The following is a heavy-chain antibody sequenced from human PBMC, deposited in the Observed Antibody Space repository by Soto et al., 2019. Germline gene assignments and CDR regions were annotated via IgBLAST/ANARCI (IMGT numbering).Heavy chain of an antibody. CDR3: ARAKEWELDFDY. CDR2: IYYSGST. V-gene: IGHV4-61*01. J-gene: IGHJ4*02. Sequence: SETLSLTCTVSGGSVSSGSYYWSWIRQPPGKGLEWIGYIYYSGSTNYNPSLKSRVTISVDTSKNQFSLKLSSVTAADTAVYYCARAKEWELDFDYWGQGTLVTV. D-gene: IGHD1-26*01. CDR1: GGSVSSGSYY.